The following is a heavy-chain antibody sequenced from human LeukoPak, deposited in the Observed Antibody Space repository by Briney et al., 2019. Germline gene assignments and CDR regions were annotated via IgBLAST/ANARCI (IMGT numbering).Heavy chain of an antibody. D-gene: IGHD3-16*02. V-gene: IGHV4-39*01. Sequence: PSETLSLTCSVSGGSISSSSSYWGWIRQPPGKGLEWIGSIYYSGSSFDNPALKSRVTISVDTSKNQFSLRLSSVTAADTAVYYCARRTFGGVIAYWGQGTLVTVSS. J-gene: IGHJ4*02. CDR1: GGSISSSSSY. CDR3: ARRTFGGVIAY. CDR2: IYYSGSS.